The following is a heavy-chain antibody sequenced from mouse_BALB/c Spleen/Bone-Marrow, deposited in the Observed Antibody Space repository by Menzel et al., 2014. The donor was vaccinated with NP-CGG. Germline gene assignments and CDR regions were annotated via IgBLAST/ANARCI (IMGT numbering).Heavy chain of an antibody. D-gene: IGHD2-4*01. Sequence: VMLVESGPGLAAPSQSLSITCTVSGFSLTGYGVSWVRQPPGKGLEWLGMIWGDGSTDYNSALKSRLSISKDNSKSQVFLEMNSLQTDDTARYYCARDSFLITRALDYWGQGTSVTVSS. CDR1: GFSLTGYG. CDR2: IWGDGST. V-gene: IGHV2-6-7*01. J-gene: IGHJ4*01. CDR3: ARDSFLITRALDY.